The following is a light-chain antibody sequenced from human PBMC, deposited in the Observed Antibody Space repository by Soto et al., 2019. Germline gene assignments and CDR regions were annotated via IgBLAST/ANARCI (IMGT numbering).Light chain of an antibody. CDR3: QQSHSAPLT. J-gene: IGKJ4*01. CDR2: GPS. Sequence: EIVLTQSPATLSVSPGERATLSCRASQSISSNLAWYQQKPGQAPRLLIYGPSTRATGVPARFSGSGSGTDFTLTISSLQAEDVAVYYCQQSHSAPLTFGGGTKVDIK. CDR1: QSISSN. V-gene: IGKV3-15*01.